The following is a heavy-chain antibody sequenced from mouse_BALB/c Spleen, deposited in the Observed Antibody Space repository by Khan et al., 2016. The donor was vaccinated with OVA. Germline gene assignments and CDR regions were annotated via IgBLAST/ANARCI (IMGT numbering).Heavy chain of an antibody. Sequence: EVQLQESGPDLVKPSQSLSLTCTVTGYSITSGYSWHWIRQFPGNKLEWMGSIHNSGTTNSNPSLKGRISLTRDTSKNQFFLQLNSVTTEDTATYFCARWGFYGYDSYFDYWGQGTPLTVSS. V-gene: IGHV3-1*02. CDR1: GYSITSGYS. J-gene: IGHJ2*01. CDR2: IHNSGTT. D-gene: IGHD2-14*01. CDR3: ARWGFYGYDSYFDY.